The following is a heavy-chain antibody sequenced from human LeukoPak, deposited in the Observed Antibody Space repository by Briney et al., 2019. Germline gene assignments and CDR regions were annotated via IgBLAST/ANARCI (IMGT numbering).Heavy chain of an antibody. CDR1: GGSISNYY. J-gene: IGHJ2*01. D-gene: IGHD6-6*01. Sequence: PSETLSLTCTVSGGSISNYYWSWIRQPPGKGLEWIGYIYYNGSTNYNPSLKSRVTISVDTSKNQFSLKLSSVTAADTAVYYCARRSRLYSSSSSWYFDLWGRGTLVTVSS. CDR2: IYYNGST. V-gene: IGHV4-59*12. CDR3: ARRSRLYSSSSSWYFDL.